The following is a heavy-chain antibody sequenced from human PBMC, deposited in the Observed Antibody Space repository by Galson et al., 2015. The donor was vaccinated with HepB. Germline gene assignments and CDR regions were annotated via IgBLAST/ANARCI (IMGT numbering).Heavy chain of an antibody. J-gene: IGHJ4*02. CDR3: AAVPNYYDSSGYYYVQPS. CDR1: GFTFTSSA. V-gene: IGHV1-58*02. CDR2: IVVGSGNT. Sequence: SVKVSCKASGFTFTSSAMQWVRQARGQRLEWIGWIVVGSGNTNYAQKFQERVTITRDMSTSTAYMELSSLRSEDTAVYYCAAVPNYYDSSGYYYVQPSWGQGTLVTVSS. D-gene: IGHD3-22*01.